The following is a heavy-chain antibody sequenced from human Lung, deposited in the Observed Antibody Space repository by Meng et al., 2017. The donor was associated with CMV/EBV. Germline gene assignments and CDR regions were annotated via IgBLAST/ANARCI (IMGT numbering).Heavy chain of an antibody. D-gene: IGHD2-15*01. Sequence: ESXKISXAASGFTFSSYWMSWVRQAPGKGLEWVANIKQDGSEKYYVDSAKGRFTISRDNAKNSLYLQMNSLRAEDTAVYYCARDSASVGSGYYYYYGMDVWGQGXTVTVSS. CDR2: IKQDGSEK. CDR3: ARDSASVGSGYYYYYGMDV. V-gene: IGHV3-7*01. CDR1: GFTFSSYW. J-gene: IGHJ6*02.